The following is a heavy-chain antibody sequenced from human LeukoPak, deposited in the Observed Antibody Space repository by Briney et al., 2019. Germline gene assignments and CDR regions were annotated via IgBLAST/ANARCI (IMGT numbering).Heavy chain of an antibody. CDR2: ISSSSSYI. CDR3: ARAIAVAIAY. Sequence: GGSLRLSCAASGFTFSSYSMNWVRQAPGKGLEWVSYISSSSSYIYYADSVKGRFTISRDNAKNTLYLQMNSLRAEDTAVYYCARAIAVAIAYWGQGTLVTVSS. CDR1: GFTFSSYS. V-gene: IGHV3-21*05. D-gene: IGHD6-19*01. J-gene: IGHJ4*02.